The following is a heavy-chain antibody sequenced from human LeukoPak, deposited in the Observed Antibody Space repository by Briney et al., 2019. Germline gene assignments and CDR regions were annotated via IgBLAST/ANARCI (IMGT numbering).Heavy chain of an antibody. CDR3: ARDPGYYDSSGYYATNWFDP. Sequence: SETLSLTCTVSGGSISSYYWSWIRQPAGKGLEWIGRIYTSGSTNYNPSLKSRVTMSVDTSKNQFSLKLSSVTAADTAVYYCARDPGYYDSSGYYATNWFDPWGQGTLVTVSS. D-gene: IGHD3-22*01. V-gene: IGHV4-4*07. CDR1: GGSISSYY. CDR2: IYTSGST. J-gene: IGHJ5*02.